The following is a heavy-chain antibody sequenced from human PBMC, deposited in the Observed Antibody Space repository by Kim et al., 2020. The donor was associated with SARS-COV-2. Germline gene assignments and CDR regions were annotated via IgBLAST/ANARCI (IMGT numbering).Heavy chain of an antibody. D-gene: IGHD3-10*01. CDR1: GGSISSYY. CDR3: ARDRALLLWFGELAY. J-gene: IGHJ4*02. V-gene: IGHV4-4*07. Sequence: SETLSLTCTVSGGSISSYYWSWIRQPAGKGLEWIGRIYTSGSTNYNPSLKSRVTMSVDTSKNQFSLKLSSVTAADTAVYYCARDRALLLWFGELAYWGQGTLVTVSS. CDR2: IYTSGST.